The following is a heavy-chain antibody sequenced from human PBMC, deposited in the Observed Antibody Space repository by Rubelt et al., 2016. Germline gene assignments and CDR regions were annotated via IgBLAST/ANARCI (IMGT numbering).Heavy chain of an antibody. CDR3: ARDRGYYDSSGPFDY. CDR1: GFTFSSYS. Sequence: EVQLVESGGGLVKPGGSLRLSCAASGFTFSSYSMNWVRQAPGKGLEWVSSISSSSSYIYYADSVKGRFTISRDNAKNSLYLQMNSLRAEDTAVYYCARDRGYYDSSGPFDYWGQGTLVTVSS. D-gene: IGHD3-22*01. CDR2: ISSSSSYI. V-gene: IGHV3-21*01. J-gene: IGHJ4*02.